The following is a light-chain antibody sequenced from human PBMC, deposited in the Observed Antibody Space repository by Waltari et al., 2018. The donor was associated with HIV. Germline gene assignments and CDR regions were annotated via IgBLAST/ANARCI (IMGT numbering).Light chain of an antibody. CDR1: QRVITY. Sequence: EIVLTQSPASLSLSPGDRSTLSCRPSQRVITYLGWYKQKPGQAPRLLIFDSKRASGIPARFSGSGSGTDFTLTISGLEPDDSAIYYCQHHHSWPFTFGQGTRLEI. CDR2: DS. V-gene: IGKV3-11*01. CDR3: QHHHSWPFT. J-gene: IGKJ5*01.